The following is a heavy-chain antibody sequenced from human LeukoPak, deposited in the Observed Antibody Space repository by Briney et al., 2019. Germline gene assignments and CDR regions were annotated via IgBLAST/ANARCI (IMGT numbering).Heavy chain of an antibody. J-gene: IGHJ4*02. D-gene: IGHD3-9*01. Sequence: PGGSLRLSCAASGFTLSSNYTNWVRQAPGKGLEWVSSISLSRRYIYYADSVKGRFTISRDNAQNSLYLQMNSLRAEDTAVYYCARDALPGHYDILTCYYESPSIGYWGQGTLISVSS. CDR2: ISLSRRYI. CDR1: GFTLSSNY. V-gene: IGHV3-21*01. CDR3: ARDALPGHYDILTCYYESPSIGY.